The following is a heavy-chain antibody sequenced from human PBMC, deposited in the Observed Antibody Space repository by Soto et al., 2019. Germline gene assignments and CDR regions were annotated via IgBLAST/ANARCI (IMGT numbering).Heavy chain of an antibody. Sequence: QVQLQQWGAGLLKPSETLSLTCAVYGGSFSGYYWSWIRQPPGNGLEWIGEINHSGSTNYNPSLKSRVTIAVDTSKNQFSLNLSSVTAADTAVYYCAGGRGRQQLVMSYYYGMDVWGQGTTVTVSS. CDR2: INHSGST. J-gene: IGHJ6*02. V-gene: IGHV4-34*01. CDR3: AGGRGRQQLVMSYYYGMDV. CDR1: GGSFSGYY. D-gene: IGHD6-13*01.